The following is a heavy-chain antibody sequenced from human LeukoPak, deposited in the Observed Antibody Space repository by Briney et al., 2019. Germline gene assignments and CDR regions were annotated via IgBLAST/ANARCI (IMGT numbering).Heavy chain of an antibody. CDR3: ARRGAGGGWSY. Sequence: GESLKISCEGSGYSFTSYWIGWVRQMPGKGLEWMGIIYAGDSDTRYSPSFQGQVTFSVDTSISTAYLQWNSLKASDTAMYYCARRGAGGGWSYWGQGTLVTVSS. CDR2: IYAGDSDT. J-gene: IGHJ4*02. CDR1: GYSFTSYW. V-gene: IGHV5-51*01. D-gene: IGHD6-19*01.